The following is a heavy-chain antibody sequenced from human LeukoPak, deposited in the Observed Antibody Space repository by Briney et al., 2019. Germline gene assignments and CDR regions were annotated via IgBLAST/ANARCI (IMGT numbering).Heavy chain of an antibody. V-gene: IGHV4-61*05. CDR3: ARAGRWLQLFDY. CDR2: IYYSGST. J-gene: IGHJ4*02. Sequence: SETLSLTCTVSGGSISSSSYYWGWIRQPPGKGLEWIGYIYYSGSTNYNPSLKSRVTISVDTSKNQFSLKLSSVTAADTAVYYCARAGRWLQLFDYWGQGTLVTVSS. D-gene: IGHD5-24*01. CDR1: GGSISSSSYY.